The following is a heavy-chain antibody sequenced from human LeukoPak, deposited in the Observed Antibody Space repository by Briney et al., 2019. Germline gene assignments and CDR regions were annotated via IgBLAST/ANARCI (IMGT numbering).Heavy chain of an antibody. CDR1: GLTVSNYW. J-gene: IGHJ4*02. V-gene: IGHV3-74*01. CDR2: ITSNGGST. CDR3: ARGGSEFDY. Sequence: GGPLRLSCAAVGLTVSNYWMHWVRQAPGKGLVWASRITSNGGSTTYADSVKGRFTISRDNTKNTLYLQISSLRAEDTAVYYCARGGSEFDYWGQGTLVTVSS.